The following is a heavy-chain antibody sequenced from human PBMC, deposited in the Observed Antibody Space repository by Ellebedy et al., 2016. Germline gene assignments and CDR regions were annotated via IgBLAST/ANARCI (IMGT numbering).Heavy chain of an antibody. J-gene: IGHJ4*02. V-gene: IGHV3-23*01. CDR3: ASPPIMITFGGVTSY. CDR1: GFTFSSYA. Sequence: GGSLRLSXAASGFTFSSYAMSWVRQAPGKGLEWVSAISGSGGSTYYADSVKGRFTISRDNSKNTLYLQMNSLRAEDTAVYYCASPPIMITFGGVTSYWGQGTLVTVSS. D-gene: IGHD3-16*01. CDR2: ISGSGGST.